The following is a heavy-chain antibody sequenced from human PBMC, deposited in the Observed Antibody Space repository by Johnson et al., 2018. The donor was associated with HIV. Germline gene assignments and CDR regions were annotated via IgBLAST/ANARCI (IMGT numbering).Heavy chain of an antibody. D-gene: IGHD1-1*01. Sequence: VQLVESGGCLVQPGGSLRLSCAASGFTVSSNYMSWVRQAPGKGLEWVSVIYSCGSTYYADSVKGRFTISRDNSKNTLYLQMNSLRAEDTAVYYCARGTTVASAFDIWGQGTMVTVSS. CDR1: GFTVSSNY. V-gene: IGHV3-66*01. J-gene: IGHJ3*02. CDR2: IYSCGST. CDR3: ARGTTVASAFDI.